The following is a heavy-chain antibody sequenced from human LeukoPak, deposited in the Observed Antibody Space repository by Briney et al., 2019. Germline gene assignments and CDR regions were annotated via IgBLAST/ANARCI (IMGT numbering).Heavy chain of an antibody. D-gene: IGHD3-16*01. J-gene: IGHJ4*02. V-gene: IGHV3-33*01. CDR3: ARGPGEGLFDY. CDR1: GFTFSSYG. Sequence: GGSLRLSCGASGFTFSSYGMHWVRQAPGKGLEWVAVIWYDGSNKYYADSVKGRFTISRDNAKNSVFLQMNSLRAEDTALYYCARGPGEGLFDYWGQGTLVTVSS. CDR2: IWYDGSNK.